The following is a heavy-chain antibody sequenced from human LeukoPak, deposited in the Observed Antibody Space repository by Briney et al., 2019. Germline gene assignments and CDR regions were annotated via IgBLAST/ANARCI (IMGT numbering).Heavy chain of an antibody. CDR1: GFTFSSYG. J-gene: IGHJ4*02. V-gene: IGHV3-30*18. D-gene: IGHD3-10*01. CDR2: ISYDGSNK. Sequence: GRSLRLSCAASGFTFSSYGMHWVRQAPGKGLEWGAVISYDGSNKYYADSVKGRFTISRDNSKNTLYLQMNSLRAEDTAVYYCAKDTYYYGSGSYNYWGQGTLVTVSS. CDR3: AKDTYYYGSGSYNY.